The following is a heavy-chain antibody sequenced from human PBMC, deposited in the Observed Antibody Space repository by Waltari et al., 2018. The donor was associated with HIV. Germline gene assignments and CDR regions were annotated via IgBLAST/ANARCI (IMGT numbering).Heavy chain of an antibody. V-gene: IGHV4-34*02. CDR2: IDKRRNT. CDR3: ATLRSITEGPPIDA. CDR1: GGSFSDYY. J-gene: IGHJ5*02. Sequence: QVQLQPWGAGLLKPSETLSLTCAVYGGSFSDYYWSWIRQPPGKGLEWSGEIDKRRNTNYNPSLKGRVTISLDTSKNQFSLKLTSVTAADTALYYWATLRSITEGPPIDAWGQGTLVTVSS.